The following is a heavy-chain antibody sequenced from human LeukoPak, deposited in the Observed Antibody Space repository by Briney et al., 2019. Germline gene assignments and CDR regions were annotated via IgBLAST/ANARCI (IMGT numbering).Heavy chain of an antibody. CDR2: FDPEDGET. Sequence: ASVKVSCKVSGYTLTELSVHWVRQAPGKGLERMGGFDPEDGETIYAQKFQGRVTMTEDTSTDTAYMELSSLRSEDTAVYYCATVPSYCSSTSCYVFDYWGQGTLVTVSS. D-gene: IGHD2-2*01. V-gene: IGHV1-24*01. CDR1: GYTLTELS. CDR3: ATVPSYCSSTSCYVFDY. J-gene: IGHJ4*02.